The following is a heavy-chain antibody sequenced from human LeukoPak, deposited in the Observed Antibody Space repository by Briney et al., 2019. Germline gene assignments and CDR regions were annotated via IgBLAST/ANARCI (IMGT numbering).Heavy chain of an antibody. D-gene: IGHD1-26*01. Sequence: GGSLRLSCAASGFTFSSYWMSWVRQAPGKGLEWVSYISSSGSTIYYADSVKGRFTISRDNAKNSLYLQMNSLRAEDTAVYYCAREKRGSGSYAFDYWGQGTLVTVSS. CDR3: AREKRGSGSYAFDY. CDR1: GFTFSSYW. V-gene: IGHV3-48*04. J-gene: IGHJ4*02. CDR2: ISSSGSTI.